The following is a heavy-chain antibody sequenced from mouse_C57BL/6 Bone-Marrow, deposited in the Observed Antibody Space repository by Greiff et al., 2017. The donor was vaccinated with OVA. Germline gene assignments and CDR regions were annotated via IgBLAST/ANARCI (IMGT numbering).Heavy chain of an antibody. J-gene: IGHJ2*01. CDR2: ISSGGSYT. CDR3: ARHHGDY. Sequence: EVHLVESGGDLVKPGGSLKLSCAASGFTFSSYGMSWVRQTPDKRLEWVATISSGGSYTYYPDSVKGRFTISRGNAKNTLYLQMSSLKSEDTAMYYCARHHGDYWGQGTTLTVSS. CDR1: GFTFSSYG. V-gene: IGHV5-6*01.